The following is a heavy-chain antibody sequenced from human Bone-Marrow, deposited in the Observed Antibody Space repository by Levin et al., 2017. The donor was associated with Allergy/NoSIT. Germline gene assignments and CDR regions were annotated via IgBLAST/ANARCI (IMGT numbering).Heavy chain of an antibody. CDR2: IYWNDDK. CDR3: ARPTRRGELLVYFDY. J-gene: IGHJ4*02. D-gene: IGHD1-7*01. V-gene: IGHV2-5*01. CDR1: GFSLSTTGVG. Sequence: SGPTLVKPTQTLTLTCTFSGFSLSTTGVGVGWIRQSPGKALEWLVLIYWNDDKHYNPSLKSRLTITKDTSKNQVVLTMTNMDPVDTATYYCARPTRRGELLVYFDYWGQGTLVTVSS.